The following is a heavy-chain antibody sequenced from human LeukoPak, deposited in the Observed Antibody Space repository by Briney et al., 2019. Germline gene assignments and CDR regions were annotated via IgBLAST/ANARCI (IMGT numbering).Heavy chain of an antibody. D-gene: IGHD6-6*01. CDR2: ISSSSSYI. CDR1: GFTFSSYS. J-gene: IGHJ4*02. V-gene: IGHV3-21*01. CDR3: ARDTQPVAARSHPFDY. Sequence: GGSLRLSCAASGFTFSSYSMNWVRQAPGKGLEWVSSISSSSSYIYYADSVKGRFTISRDNAKNSLYLQMNSLRAEDTAVYYCARDTQPVAARSHPFDYWGQGTLVTVSS.